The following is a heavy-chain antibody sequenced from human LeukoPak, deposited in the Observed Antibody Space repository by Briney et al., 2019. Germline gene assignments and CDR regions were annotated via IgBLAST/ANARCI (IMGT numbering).Heavy chain of an antibody. CDR3: AKGSIVGATSYYYLDV. CDR1: GFTFSNLA. V-gene: IGHV3-23*01. D-gene: IGHD1-26*01. CDR2: IPYSGDNI. Sequence: GGSLRLSCAASGFTFSNLAMSWVRQAPGKGLEWVSGIPYSGDNIDYADSVKGRFTISRDNSKNTLYLQMNSLRAEDTAVYYCAKGSIVGATSYYYLDVWGTGTTVTVSS. J-gene: IGHJ6*03.